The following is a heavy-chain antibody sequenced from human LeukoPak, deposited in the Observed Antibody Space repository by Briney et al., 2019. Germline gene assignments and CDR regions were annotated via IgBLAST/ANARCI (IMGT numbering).Heavy chain of an antibody. CDR2: IRYDGSNK. CDR3: AKGDPYHYDIYGGAFDI. V-gene: IGHV3-30*02. CDR1: GFTFSSYW. Sequence: PGGSLRLSCAASGFTFSSYWMHWVRQAPGKGLEWVAFIRYDGSNKLYADSVKGRFTISRDKDTLFLQVNSLRAEDTAVYFCAKGDPYHYDIYGGAFDIWGQGTMVTVSS. J-gene: IGHJ3*02. D-gene: IGHD3-22*01.